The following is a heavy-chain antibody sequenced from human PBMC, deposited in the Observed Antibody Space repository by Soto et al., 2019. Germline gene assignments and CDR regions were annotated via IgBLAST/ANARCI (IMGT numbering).Heavy chain of an antibody. Sequence: SETLSLTCAVSGGSISSGGYSWSWIRQPPGKGLEWIGYIYHSGSTYYNPSLKSRVTISVDRSKNQFSLKLSSVTAADTAVYYCARGGTYGDYEDYWGQGTLVTVYS. J-gene: IGHJ4*02. CDR3: ARGGTYGDYEDY. CDR2: IYHSGST. CDR1: GGSISSGGYS. V-gene: IGHV4-30-2*01. D-gene: IGHD4-17*01.